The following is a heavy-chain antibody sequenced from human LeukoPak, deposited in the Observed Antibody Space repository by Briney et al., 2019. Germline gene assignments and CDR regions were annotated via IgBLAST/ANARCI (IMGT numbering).Heavy chain of an antibody. D-gene: IGHD3-22*01. CDR2: MSGDGGST. J-gene: IGHJ4*02. V-gene: IGHV3-43*02. CDR1: GFTFDDYA. CDR3: AKDKVLATNYYDSSGYILDY. Sequence: GGSLRLSCVASGFTFDDYAMHWVRQAPGKGLEWVSLMSGDGGSTYYADSVKGRFTISRVNSKNSLYLQMNSLRTEDTALYYSAKDKVLATNYYDSSGYILDYWGQGTLVTVSS.